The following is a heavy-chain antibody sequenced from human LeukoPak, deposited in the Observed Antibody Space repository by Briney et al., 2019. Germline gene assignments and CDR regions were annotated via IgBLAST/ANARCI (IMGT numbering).Heavy chain of an antibody. Sequence: SETLSLTCTVSGGSISSSSYYWGWIRQPPGKGLEWIGSIYYSGSTYYNPSLKSRVTISVDTSKNQFSLKLSSVTAADTAVYYCARVAPAAHIIDPWGQGTLVTVSS. J-gene: IGHJ5*02. V-gene: IGHV4-39*01. D-gene: IGHD2-2*01. CDR3: ARVAPAAHIIDP. CDR2: IYYSGST. CDR1: GGSISSSSYY.